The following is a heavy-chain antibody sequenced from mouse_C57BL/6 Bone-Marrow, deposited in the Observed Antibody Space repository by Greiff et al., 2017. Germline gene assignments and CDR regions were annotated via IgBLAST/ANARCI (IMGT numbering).Heavy chain of an antibody. J-gene: IGHJ2*01. Sequence: QVQLQQPGAELVRPGSSVKLSCKASGYTFTSYWMHWVKQRPIQGLEWIGNIDPSDSEPHYNQKFKDKATLTVDKSSSTAYMQLSSLTSEDAAVYYCARRGSFDYWGQGTTLTVSA. CDR1: GYTFTSYW. V-gene: IGHV1-52*01. CDR2: IDPSDSEP. CDR3: ARRGSFDY.